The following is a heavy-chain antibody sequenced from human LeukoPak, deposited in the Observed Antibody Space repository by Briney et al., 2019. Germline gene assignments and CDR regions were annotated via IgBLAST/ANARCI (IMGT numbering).Heavy chain of an antibody. V-gene: IGHV1-18*01. Sequence: ASVKVSCKASGYTFTSYGISWVRQAPGQGLEWMGWISAYNGNTNYAQKLQGRVTMTTDTSTSTAYMELSSLRSEDTAVYYCARESYDCSSTSCPDYYYYYGMDVWGQGTTVTVSS. CDR1: GYTFTSYG. CDR3: ARESYDCSSTSCPDYYYYYGMDV. CDR2: ISAYNGNT. D-gene: IGHD2-2*01. J-gene: IGHJ6*02.